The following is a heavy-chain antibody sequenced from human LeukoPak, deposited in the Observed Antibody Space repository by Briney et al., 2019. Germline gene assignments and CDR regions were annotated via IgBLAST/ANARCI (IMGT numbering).Heavy chain of an antibody. J-gene: IGHJ4*02. CDR1: GGTFSSYA. D-gene: IGHD3-10*01. Sequence: ASVKVSCKASGGTFSSYAISWVRQAPGQGLEWMGGIIPIFGTANYAQKFQGRVTITADESTSTAYMELSSLRSEDTAVYYCARDGSGSYIGDYWGQGTLVTVSS. CDR3: ARDGSGSYIGDY. CDR2: IIPIFGTA. V-gene: IGHV1-69*13.